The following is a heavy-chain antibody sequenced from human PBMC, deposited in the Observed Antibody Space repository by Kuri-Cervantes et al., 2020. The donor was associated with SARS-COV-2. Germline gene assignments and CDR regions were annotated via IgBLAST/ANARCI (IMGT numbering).Heavy chain of an antibody. V-gene: IGHV1-2*02. Sequence: ASVKVSYKASGYTFTGYYMHWVRQAPGQGLEWMGWINPNSGDTNYAQNFQGRVTMTRDTSISTAYMELSRLRSDDTAVYYCATSGTSTDHYFDYWGQGTLVTVSS. D-gene: IGHD1-14*01. CDR1: GYTFTGYY. J-gene: IGHJ4*02. CDR3: ATSGTSTDHYFDY. CDR2: INPNSGDT.